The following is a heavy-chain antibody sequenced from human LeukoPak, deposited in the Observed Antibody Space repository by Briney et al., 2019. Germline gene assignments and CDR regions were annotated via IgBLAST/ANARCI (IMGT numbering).Heavy chain of an antibody. CDR1: AWTSSGYY. Sequence: PSETVSLTCSVYAWTSSGYYWGWLRQPPGKGREWIVEINHSGSTNYHTFLKSRVTISVDTSKSQFSLKLSSVTAADTAVYYCARPIQPMVRGVIFDYWGQGTLVTVSS. CDR3: ARPIQPMVRGVIFDY. V-gene: IGHV4-34*01. CDR2: INHSGST. J-gene: IGHJ4*02. D-gene: IGHD3-10*01.